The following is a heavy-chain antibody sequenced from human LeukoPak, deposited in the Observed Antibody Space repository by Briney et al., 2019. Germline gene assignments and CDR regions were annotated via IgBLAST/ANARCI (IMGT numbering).Heavy chain of an antibody. Sequence: GRSLRLSCAASGFTFSSYAMHWGRQAPGKGLEWVAVISYDGSNKYYADSVKGRFTISRDNSKNTLYLQMNSLRAEDTAVYYCARDSGGDCFDYWGQGTLVTVSS. V-gene: IGHV3-30-3*01. CDR2: ISYDGSNK. CDR3: ARDSGGDCFDY. D-gene: IGHD3-10*01. J-gene: IGHJ4*02. CDR1: GFTFSSYA.